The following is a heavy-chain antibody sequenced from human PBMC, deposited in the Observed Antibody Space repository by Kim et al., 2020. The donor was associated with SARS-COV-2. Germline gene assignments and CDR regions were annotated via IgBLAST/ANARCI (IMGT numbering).Heavy chain of an antibody. CDR1: GGSFSGYY. V-gene: IGHV4-34*01. Sequence: SETLSLTCAVYGGSFSGYYWSWIRQPPGKGLEWIGEINHSGSTNYNPSLKSRVTISVDTSKNQFSLKLSSVTAADTAVYYCARWSAKRTHYYYYGMDVWGQGTTVTVSS. CDR2: INHSGST. J-gene: IGHJ6*02. CDR3: ARWSAKRTHYYYYGMDV.